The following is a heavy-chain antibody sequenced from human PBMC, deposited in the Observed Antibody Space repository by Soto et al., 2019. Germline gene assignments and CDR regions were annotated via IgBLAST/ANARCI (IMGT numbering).Heavy chain of an antibody. V-gene: IGHV3-23*01. Sequence: PGGSLRLSCAASVFTFSSYAMSWVRQAPGKGLEWVSAISGSGGSTYYADSVKGRFTISRDNSKNTLYLQMNSLRAEDTAVYYCAKDLASSWYFDYWGQGTLVTVSS. D-gene: IGHD6-13*01. CDR3: AKDLASSWYFDY. CDR2: ISGSGGST. CDR1: VFTFSSYA. J-gene: IGHJ4*02.